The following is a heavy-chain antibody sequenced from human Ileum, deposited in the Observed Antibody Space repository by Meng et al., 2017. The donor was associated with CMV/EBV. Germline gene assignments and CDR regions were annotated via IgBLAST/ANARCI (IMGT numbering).Heavy chain of an antibody. CDR1: GDSFTSHY. D-gene: IGHD5-12*01. CDR3: VREGSGLKYFDY. CDR2: INPYDSST. Sequence: SCQATGDSFTSHYVHWVRQAPGQGLEWMGFINPYDSSTDYGRRFRGRVTVTRDTSTSTVYMEVSSLRSEDTAIFYCVREGSGLKYFDYWGQGTLVTVSS. J-gene: IGHJ4*02. V-gene: IGHV1-46*01.